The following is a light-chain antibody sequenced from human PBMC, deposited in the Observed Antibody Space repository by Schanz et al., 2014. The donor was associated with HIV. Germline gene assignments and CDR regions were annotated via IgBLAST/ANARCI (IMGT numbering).Light chain of an antibody. CDR2: SNS. J-gene: IGLJ3*02. Sequence: QSVLTQPPSASGTPGQRVTISCSISGSNIRSNTIHWFRHLPGTAPKFLIYSNSQRPSGVPDRFSGSKSGNTASLTVSGLQAEDEAEYYCSSYAGSYTWVFGGGTKLTVL. V-gene: IGLV1-44*01. CDR1: GSNIRSNT. CDR3: SSYAGSYTWV.